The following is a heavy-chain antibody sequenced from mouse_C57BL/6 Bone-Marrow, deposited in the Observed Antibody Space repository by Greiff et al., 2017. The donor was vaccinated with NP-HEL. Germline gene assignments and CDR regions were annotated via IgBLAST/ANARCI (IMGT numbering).Heavy chain of an antibody. J-gene: IGHJ3*01. V-gene: IGHV1-76*01. D-gene: IGHD1-1*01. CDR3: ARAYYYGSSPFVY. CDR2: IYPGSGNT. Sequence: QVQLQQSGAELVRPGASVKLSCKASGYTFTDYYINWVKQRPGQGLEWIARIYPGSGNTYYNEKFKGKATLTAEKSSSTAYMQLSSLTSEDSAVYFCARAYYYGSSPFVYWGQGTLVTVSA. CDR1: GYTFTDYY.